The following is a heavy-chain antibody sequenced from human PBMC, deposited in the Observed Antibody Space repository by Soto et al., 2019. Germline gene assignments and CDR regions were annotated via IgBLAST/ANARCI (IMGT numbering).Heavy chain of an antibody. CDR2: FDPEDGET. V-gene: IGHV1-24*01. D-gene: IGHD3-3*01. J-gene: IGHJ3*02. Sequence: ASVKVSCKVSGYTLTELSMHWVRQAPGKGLEWMGGFDPEDGETIYAQKFQGRVTMTEDTSTDTDYMELSSLRSEDTAVYYCATVAAGTEDFGVVIDAFDIWGQGTMVTVSS. CDR3: ATVAAGTEDFGVVIDAFDI. CDR1: GYTLTELS.